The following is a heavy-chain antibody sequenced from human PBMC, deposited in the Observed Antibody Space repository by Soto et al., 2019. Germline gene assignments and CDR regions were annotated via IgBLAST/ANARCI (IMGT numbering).Heavy chain of an antibody. D-gene: IGHD3-3*01. CDR3: ARGYDWWSGRGGDENWFVP. Sequence: GASVKVSCKASGGTSSSYAISWVRQAPGQGLEWMGGIIPIFGTANYAQKFQGRVTITADESTSTAYMELSSLRSEDTAVYHCARGYDWWSGRGGDENWFVPWGRGTLVTVSS. CDR2: IIPIFGTA. J-gene: IGHJ5*02. V-gene: IGHV1-69*13. CDR1: GGTSSSYA.